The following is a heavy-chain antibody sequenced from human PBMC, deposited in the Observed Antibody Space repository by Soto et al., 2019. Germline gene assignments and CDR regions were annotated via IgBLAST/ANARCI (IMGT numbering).Heavy chain of an antibody. CDR3: ASLPYCIGGSCSSAHRHY. CDR2: IIPIFGTA. D-gene: IGHD2-15*01. CDR1: GGTFSSYA. Sequence: SVKVSCKASGGTFSSYAISWVRQAPGQGLEWMGGIIPIFGTANYAQKFQGRVTITADESTSTAYMELSSLRSEDAAVYYCASLPYCIGGSCSSAHRHYWGQGTLVTVSS. V-gene: IGHV1-69*13. J-gene: IGHJ4*02.